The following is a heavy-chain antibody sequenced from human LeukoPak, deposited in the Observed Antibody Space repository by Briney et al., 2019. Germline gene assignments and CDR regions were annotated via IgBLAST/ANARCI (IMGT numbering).Heavy chain of an antibody. CDR2: ISSSSSTI. D-gene: IGHD6-13*01. CDR3: ARGTSAADY. J-gene: IGHJ4*02. CDR1: GFTFSSYA. V-gene: IGHV3-48*04. Sequence: GGSLRLSCAASGFTFSSYAMHWVRQAPGKGLEWVSYISSSSSTIYYADSVKGRFTISRDDAKNSLYLQMNSLRAEDTAVYYCARGTSAADYWGQGTLVTVSS.